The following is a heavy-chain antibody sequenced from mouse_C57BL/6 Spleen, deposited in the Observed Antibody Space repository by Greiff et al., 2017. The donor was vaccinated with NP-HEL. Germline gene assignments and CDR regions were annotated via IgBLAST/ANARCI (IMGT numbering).Heavy chain of an antibody. V-gene: IGHV5-9-1*02. Sequence: EVQLVESGEGLVKPGGSLKLSCAASGFTFSSYAMSWVRQTPEKRLEWVAYISSGGDYIYYADTVKGRFTISRDNARNTLYLQMSSLKSEDTAMYYCTRGNGNYHAMDYWGQGTSVTVSS. J-gene: IGHJ4*01. D-gene: IGHD2-1*01. CDR1: GFTFSSYA. CDR2: ISSGGDYI. CDR3: TRGNGNYHAMDY.